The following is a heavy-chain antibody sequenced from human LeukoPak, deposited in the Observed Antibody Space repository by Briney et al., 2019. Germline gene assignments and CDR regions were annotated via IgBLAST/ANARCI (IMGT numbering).Heavy chain of an antibody. Sequence: GGSLRLSCAASGVTFSSYSMNWVRQAPGKGLEWVSSISSSSSYIYYADSVKGRFTISRDNAKNSLYLQMNSLRAEDTAVYYCARVSFWSGYALDYWGQGTLVTVSS. D-gene: IGHD3-3*01. J-gene: IGHJ4*02. V-gene: IGHV3-21*01. CDR2: ISSSSSYI. CDR1: GVTFSSYS. CDR3: ARVSFWSGYALDY.